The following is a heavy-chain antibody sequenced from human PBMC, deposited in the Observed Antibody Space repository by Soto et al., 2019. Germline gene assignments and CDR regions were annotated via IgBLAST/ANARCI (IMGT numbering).Heavy chain of an antibody. CDR2: MSYDGSNK. CDR3: ARDQSCLTAAGGGRIDN. CDR1: GFTFSIYA. J-gene: IGHJ4*02. V-gene: IGHV3-30-3*01. D-gene: IGHD6-13*01. Sequence: GGSLRLSCAASGFTFSIYAMHWVRQTPGTGLECVAIMSYDGSNKYYADSVKGRFTISRDNSKNTLYLQMNSLRAEDTAVYYCARDQSCLTAAGGGRIDNWGQGSLVTVS.